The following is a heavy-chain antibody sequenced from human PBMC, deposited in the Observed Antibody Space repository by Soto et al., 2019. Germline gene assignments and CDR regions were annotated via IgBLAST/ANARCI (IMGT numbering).Heavy chain of an antibody. D-gene: IGHD6-19*01. CDR2: ISGSGGST. CDR1: GFTLSSYA. V-gene: IGHV3-23*01. Sequence: LRLSFAASGFTLSSYAMSWVRQAPGKGLEWVSGISGSGGSTYYADSVKGRFTISRDNSKNTLYLQMNSLRAEDTAVYYCAKDRVTVVGYDAFDIWGQGTMVTVSS. J-gene: IGHJ3*02. CDR3: AKDRVTVVGYDAFDI.